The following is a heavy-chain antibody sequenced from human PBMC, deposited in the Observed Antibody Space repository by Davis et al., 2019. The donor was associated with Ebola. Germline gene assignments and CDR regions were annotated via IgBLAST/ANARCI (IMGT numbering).Heavy chain of an antibody. Sequence: MPSETLSLTCTVSGGSISSSSYYWGWIRQPPGKGLEWIGSIYYSGSTYYNPSLKSRVTISVDKSKNQFSLKLSSVTAADTAVYYCARDRKIVVVVAATTYYYYGMDVWGQGTTVTVSS. D-gene: IGHD2-15*01. CDR2: IYYSGST. V-gene: IGHV4-39*07. CDR3: ARDRKIVVVVAATTYYYYGMDV. CDR1: GGSISSSSYY. J-gene: IGHJ6*02.